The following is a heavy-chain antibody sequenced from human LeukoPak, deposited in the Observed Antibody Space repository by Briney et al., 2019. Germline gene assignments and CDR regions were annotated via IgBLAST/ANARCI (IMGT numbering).Heavy chain of an antibody. Sequence: GRSLRLSCAASGFTFSSYGMHWVRQAPGQGLEWVAVISYDGSNKYYADSVRGRFTISRDNSKNTLDLQMNSLRAEDTAVYYCATDLASYSSRWLIDYWGQGTLVTVSS. CDR2: ISYDGSNK. CDR1: GFTFSSYG. V-gene: IGHV3-30*03. J-gene: IGHJ4*02. CDR3: ATDLASYSSRWLIDY. D-gene: IGHD6-13*01.